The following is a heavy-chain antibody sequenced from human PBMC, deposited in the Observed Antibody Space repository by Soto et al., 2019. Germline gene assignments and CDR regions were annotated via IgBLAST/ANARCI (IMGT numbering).Heavy chain of an antibody. J-gene: IGHJ4*02. D-gene: IGHD3-22*01. Sequence: QVQLVESGGGVVQPGRSLRLSCAASGFTFSSYGMHWVRQAPGKGLEWVAVISYDGSNKYYADSVKGRFTISRDNSKNPLYLQMNRLRAEDTAVYYCAKRLHDSREDYFDYWGQGTLVTVSS. CDR2: ISYDGSNK. CDR1: GFTFSSYG. V-gene: IGHV3-30*18. CDR3: AKRLHDSREDYFDY.